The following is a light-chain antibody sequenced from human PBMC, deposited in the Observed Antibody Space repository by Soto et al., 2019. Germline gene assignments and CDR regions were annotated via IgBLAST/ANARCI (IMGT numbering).Light chain of an antibody. V-gene: IGKV3-20*01. Sequence: EIVLTQSPGTLSLSPGERATLSCRASQSVTNNYLALYQQKPGQAPRLLIYGASSRATGIPDRISGSGSGTDFTLTITSLQSEDFAVYYCQQYNSWPRTFGQGTKV. CDR1: QSVTNNY. J-gene: IGKJ1*01. CDR2: GAS. CDR3: QQYNSWPRT.